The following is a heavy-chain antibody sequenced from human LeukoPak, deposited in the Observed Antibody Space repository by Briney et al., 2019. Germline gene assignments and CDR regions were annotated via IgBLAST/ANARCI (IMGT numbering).Heavy chain of an antibody. J-gene: IGHJ4*02. D-gene: IGHD2-21*01. Sequence: SETLSLTCTVSGGSISSGSYYWSWIRQPAGKGLEWIGRIYTSGSTNYNPSLKSRVTISVDTSKNQFSLKLSSVTAADTAVYYCARDPGGEPLDYWGQGTLSPSPQ. V-gene: IGHV4-61*02. CDR1: GGSISSGSYY. CDR3: ARDPGGEPLDY. CDR2: IYTSGST.